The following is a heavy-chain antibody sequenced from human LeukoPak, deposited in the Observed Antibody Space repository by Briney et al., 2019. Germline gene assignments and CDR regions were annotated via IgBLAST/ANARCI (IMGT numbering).Heavy chain of an antibody. CDR2: ISQGGREK. CDR1: AGFTFSDYW. CDR3: VGGIGWQSDY. Sequence: GGSLRLSCAASAGFTFSDYWMNWVRQAPGKGLEWVAIISQGGREKLYVDSVKGRFTISRDNAKSSLYLQINSLRAEDTAVYYCVGGIGWQSDYWGQGTLVTVSS. D-gene: IGHD6-19*01. V-gene: IGHV3-7*03. J-gene: IGHJ4*02.